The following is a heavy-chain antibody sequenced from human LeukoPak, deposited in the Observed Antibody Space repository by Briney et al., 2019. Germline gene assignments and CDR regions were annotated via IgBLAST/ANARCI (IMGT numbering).Heavy chain of an antibody. CDR3: ARAGPTRGYSKHNWFDP. J-gene: IGHJ5*02. V-gene: IGHV4-61*02. D-gene: IGHD6-13*01. Sequence: SQTLSLTCTVSGGSISSGSYYWSWIRQPAGKGLEWIGRIYTSGSTNYNPSLKSRVTISVDTSKNQFSLKLSSVTAADTAVYYCARAGPTRGYSKHNWFDPWGQGTLVTVSS. CDR2: IYTSGST. CDR1: GGSISSGSYY.